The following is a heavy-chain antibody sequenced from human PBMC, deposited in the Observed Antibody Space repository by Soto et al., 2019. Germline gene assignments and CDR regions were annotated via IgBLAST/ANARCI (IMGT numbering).Heavy chain of an antibody. CDR3: ARDVPTLATLRAYFFN. Sequence: SSVKVSCTAPGGTCSSSAISWVRPASGQGHEWVVGVCPVFYTQNYTQQFQGRVTITADESTSKAYMELSSPRSQVMVVYYCARDVPTLATLRAYFFNWGQ. V-gene: IGHV1-69*13. J-gene: IGHJ4*01. D-gene: IGHD4-17*01. CDR1: GGTCSSSA. CDR2: VCPVFYTQ.